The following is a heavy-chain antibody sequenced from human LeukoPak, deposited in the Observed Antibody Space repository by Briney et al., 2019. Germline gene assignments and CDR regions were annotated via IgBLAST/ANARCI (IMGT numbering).Heavy chain of an antibody. D-gene: IGHD3-9*01. Sequence: SETLSLTCPVSGGSVSSSRYYWGWIRQPPGKGLEWIGSIYYTGSTYYKPSLKSRVTISVDASKNQISLKLSSVTAADTAVYSCARHKSFDYLSPIDSWGQGTLVTVSS. CDR3: ARHKSFDYLSPIDS. V-gene: IGHV4-39*01. CDR1: GGSVSSSRYY. CDR2: IYYTGST. J-gene: IGHJ4*02.